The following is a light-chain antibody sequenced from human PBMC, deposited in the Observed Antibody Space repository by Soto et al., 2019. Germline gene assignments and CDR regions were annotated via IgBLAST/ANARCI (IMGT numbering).Light chain of an antibody. CDR1: QGLTSNF. CDR3: QQYVTAPRT. J-gene: IGKJ1*01. Sequence: IVLTQSPGTLSLSPGERATLSCSASQGLTSNFLAWYQQKPGQAPSLLTHGASKRATGVPERFSGGGSETDFAVTISRLEPENFAVYFSQQYVTAPRTFXQGTKVDIK. CDR2: GAS. V-gene: IGKV3-20*01.